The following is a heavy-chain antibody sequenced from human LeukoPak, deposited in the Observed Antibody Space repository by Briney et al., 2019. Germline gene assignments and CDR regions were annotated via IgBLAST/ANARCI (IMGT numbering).Heavy chain of an antibody. Sequence: PGRSLRLSCAASGFTFRSYGMYWVRQAPGKGLEGVAVIWYDGSEKYYADSVKGRFTISRDNSKNTLYLQMDSLRAEDTAIYYCARDDNVAADGGYWGQGTRVTVSS. J-gene: IGHJ4*02. CDR3: ARDDNVAADGGY. CDR2: IWYDGSEK. D-gene: IGHD6-13*01. CDR1: GFTFRSYG. V-gene: IGHV3-33*07.